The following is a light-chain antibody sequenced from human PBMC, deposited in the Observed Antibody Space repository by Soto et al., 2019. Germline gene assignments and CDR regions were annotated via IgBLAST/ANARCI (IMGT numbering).Light chain of an antibody. CDR3: QQYENFPIT. V-gene: IGKV1-33*01. Sequence: PSAFSLSPSLANRVTSTCQASHDIRKYLNWYQQKPGKAPRLLIYDASNMEKGVPSRFTGSGSGTDFILTISSLQPEDIATYYCQQYENFPITFGQGTRLENK. CDR1: HDIRKY. CDR2: DAS. J-gene: IGKJ5*01.